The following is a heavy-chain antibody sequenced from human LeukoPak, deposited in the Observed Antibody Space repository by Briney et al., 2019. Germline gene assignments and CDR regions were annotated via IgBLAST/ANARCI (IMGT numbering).Heavy chain of an antibody. CDR1: GFTFGKYW. Sequence: GGSLRLSCVASGFTFGKYWMSWVRQAPGQGLGWVANIKLDGSEKNYVDSVKGRFTISRDNTKNSLYLQMNSLRVEDTAVFYCARDQYDTWSRRGNFDSWGQGTLVIVSS. J-gene: IGHJ4*02. CDR3: ARDQYDTWSRRGNFDS. V-gene: IGHV3-7*03. D-gene: IGHD3-3*01. CDR2: IKLDGSEK.